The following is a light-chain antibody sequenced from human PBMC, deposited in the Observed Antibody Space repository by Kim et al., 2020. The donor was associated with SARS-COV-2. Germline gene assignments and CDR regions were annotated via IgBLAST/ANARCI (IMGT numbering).Light chain of an antibody. CDR2: GTS. J-gene: IGKJ2*03. CDR1: QSISNN. Sequence: EIVMTQSPATLSVSPGERATLSCRASQSISNNLAWYKHKPGQAPRLLIYGTSTRATGIPARFSGSGSGTDFTLTVSSLQSEDFAVYYCHQYNDWPPGDSFGQGTKLEI. CDR3: HQYNDWPPGDS. V-gene: IGKV3-15*01.